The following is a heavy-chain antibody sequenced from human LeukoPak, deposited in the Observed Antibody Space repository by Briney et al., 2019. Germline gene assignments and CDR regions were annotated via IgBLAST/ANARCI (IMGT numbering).Heavy chain of an antibody. J-gene: IGHJ5*02. CDR1: GGSISSGGYY. CDR2: IQTSGST. V-gene: IGHV4-61*02. CDR3: TREVEGYSYASGRFLHFDP. D-gene: IGHD3-10*01. Sequence: SQTLSLTCTVSGGSISSGGYYWNWIRQPAGKGLEWIGRIQTSGSTNYNPSLNSRVTISVDTSKNQFSLRLSSVTAADTAVYYCTREVEGYSYASGRFLHFDPWGQGTLVTVSS.